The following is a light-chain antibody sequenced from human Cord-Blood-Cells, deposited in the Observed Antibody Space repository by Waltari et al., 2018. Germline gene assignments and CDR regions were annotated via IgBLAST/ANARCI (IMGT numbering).Light chain of an antibody. CDR3: QQRSNWPPLFT. V-gene: IGKV3-11*01. J-gene: IGKJ3*01. Sequence: EIVLTQSPATLSLSPGERATLSCRASQSVSSYLAWYQQKPGQAPRPLSYDASNRATGIPARFSGSGSGTDFTLTISSLEPEDFAVYYCQQRSNWPPLFTFGPGTKVDIK. CDR1: QSVSSY. CDR2: DAS.